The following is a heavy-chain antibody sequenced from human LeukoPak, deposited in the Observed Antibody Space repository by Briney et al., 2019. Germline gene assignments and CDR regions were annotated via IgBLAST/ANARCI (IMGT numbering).Heavy chain of an antibody. CDR2: INHSGST. D-gene: IGHD3-10*01. V-gene: IGHV4-34*01. Sequence: SETLSLTCAVYGGSFNGYYWSWIRQPPGKGLEWIGEINHSGSTNYNPSLKSRVTISVDTSKNQFSLKLSSVTAADTAVYYCARGMNYYGSGSYYNWFDPWGQGTLVTVSS. J-gene: IGHJ5*02. CDR3: ARGMNYYGSGSYYNWFDP. CDR1: GGSFNGYY.